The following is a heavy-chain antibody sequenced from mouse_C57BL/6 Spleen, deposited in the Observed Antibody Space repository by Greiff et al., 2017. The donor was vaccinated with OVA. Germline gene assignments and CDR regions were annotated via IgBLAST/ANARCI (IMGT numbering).Heavy chain of an antibody. D-gene: IGHD1-2*01. CDR3: ARETTAYAMDY. V-gene: IGHV1-42*01. Sequence: VQLQQSGPELVKPGASVKISCTASGYSFTGYYMNWVKQSPEKSLEWIGEINPSTGGTTYNQKFKAKATLTVDKSSSTAYMQLKSLTSEDSAVYYCARETTAYAMDYWGQGTSVTVSA. CDR2: INPSTGGT. CDR1: GYSFTGYY. J-gene: IGHJ4*01.